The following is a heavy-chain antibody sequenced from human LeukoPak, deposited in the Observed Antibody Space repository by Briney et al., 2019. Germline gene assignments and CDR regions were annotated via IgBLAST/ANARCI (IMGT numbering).Heavy chain of an antibody. CDR1: GGSISSYY. CDR3: ARAYYDSSDRYPTLWYFDL. Sequence: PSETLSLTCIVSGGSISSYYWGWIRQPPGKGLEWIGYIYYSGSTNYNPSLKSRVTISVDTSKNQFSLKLSSVTAADTAVYYCARAYYDSSDRYPTLWYFDLWGRGTLVTVSS. CDR2: IYYSGST. D-gene: IGHD3-22*01. J-gene: IGHJ2*01. V-gene: IGHV4-59*08.